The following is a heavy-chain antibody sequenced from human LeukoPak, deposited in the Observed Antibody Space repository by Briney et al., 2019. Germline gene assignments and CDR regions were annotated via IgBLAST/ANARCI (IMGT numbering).Heavy chain of an antibody. V-gene: IGHV3-23*01. CDR1: GFTFSSYA. D-gene: IGHD1-26*01. J-gene: IGHJ6*03. CDR2: ISGSGGST. Sequence: PGGSLRLSSAASGFTFSSYAMNWVRQAPGKGLEWVSAISGSGGSTYYADSVKGRFNISRDNSKNTLYLQVNSLRAEDTAVYYCAKAGPYSYYYYMDVWGKGTTVTVSS. CDR3: AKAGPYSYYYYMDV.